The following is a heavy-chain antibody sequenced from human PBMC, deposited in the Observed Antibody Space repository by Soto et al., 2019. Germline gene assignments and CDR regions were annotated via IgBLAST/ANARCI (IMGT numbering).Heavy chain of an antibody. CDR1: GFTFSNAW. CDR2: IKSKTDGGTT. J-gene: IGHJ3*02. Sequence: GESLKISCAASGFTFSNAWMSWVRQAPGKGLEWVGRIKSKTDGGTTDYAAPVKGRFTISRDDSKNTLYLQMNSLKTEDTAVYYCTTDPGDHDAFDIWGQGTMVTVSS. CDR3: TTDPGDHDAFDI. V-gene: IGHV3-15*01. D-gene: IGHD2-21*02.